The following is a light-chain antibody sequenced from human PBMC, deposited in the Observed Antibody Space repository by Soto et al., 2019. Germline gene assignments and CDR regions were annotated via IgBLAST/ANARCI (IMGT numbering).Light chain of an antibody. CDR2: DAS. J-gene: IGKJ5*01. CDR1: QSVSNNY. V-gene: IGKV3-11*01. CDR3: QQRSNWST. Sequence: EIVLTQSPGTLSLSPGERATLSCRASQSVSNNYLAWYQQKPGQAPRLLIYDASNRATGIPARFSGSGSGTDFTLTISSLEPEDFAVYYCQQRSNWSTFGQGTRLEI.